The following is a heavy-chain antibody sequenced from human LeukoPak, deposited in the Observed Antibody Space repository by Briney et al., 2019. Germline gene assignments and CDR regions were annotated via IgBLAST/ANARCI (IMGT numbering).Heavy chain of an antibody. V-gene: IGHV3-21*01. CDR3: ARDRAHYDTSGYYSYYFDY. CDR1: GFTFTSYS. CDR2: ISSSSSYI. D-gene: IGHD3-22*01. Sequence: PGGSLRLSCAASGFTFTSYSMNWVRQAPGKGLEWVSSISSSSSYIYYADSVKGRFTISRDNAKNSLYLQMDSLRADDTAVYYCARDRAHYDTSGYYSYYFDYWGQGTLVTVSS. J-gene: IGHJ4*02.